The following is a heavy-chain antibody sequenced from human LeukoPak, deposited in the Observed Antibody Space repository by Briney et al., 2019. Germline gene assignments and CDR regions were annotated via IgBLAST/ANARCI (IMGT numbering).Heavy chain of an antibody. V-gene: IGHV1-2*02. CDR2: INPNSGGT. CDR3: ARGRGSYSLDY. D-gene: IGHD1-26*01. CDR1: RYTFAGYS. Sequence: ASVKVSCKASRYTFAGYSMHWVRQAPGQGLEWMGWINPNSGGTNYAQKFQGRVTMTGDTSISTAYMELSRLTSDDTAVYYCARGRGSYSLDYWGQGTLVTVPS. J-gene: IGHJ4*02.